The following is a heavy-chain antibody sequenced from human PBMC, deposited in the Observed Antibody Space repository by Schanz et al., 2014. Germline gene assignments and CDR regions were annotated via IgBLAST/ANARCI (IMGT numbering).Heavy chain of an antibody. D-gene: IGHD5-12*01. CDR2: IKHDGGEK. CDR3: VRIYSGYSGGYLDY. V-gene: IGHV3-7*01. Sequence: EVQLVESGGGLVQPGGSLRLSCAASRFTFSSYWMSWVRQAPGKGLEWVANIKHDGGEKYYVDSLKGRFTISRDNAKNSLYLQMSSLRAEDTAVYYCVRIYSGYSGGYLDYWGQGTLVTVSS. CDR1: RFTFSSYW. J-gene: IGHJ4*02.